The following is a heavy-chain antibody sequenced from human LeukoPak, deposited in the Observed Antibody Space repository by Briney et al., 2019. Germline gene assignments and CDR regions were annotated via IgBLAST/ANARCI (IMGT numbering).Heavy chain of an antibody. J-gene: IGHJ5*02. CDR3: ARLAEEALHGWFDP. CDR2: ISYDGSNK. CDR1: GFTFSSFA. V-gene: IGHV3-30*04. Sequence: HPGGSLRLSCAASGFTFSSFAMHWVRQAPGKGREGVAVISYDGSNKYYADSVKGRFTISRDNSKNTLYLQMNSLRAEDTAVYYCARLAEEALHGWFDPWGQGTLVTVSS.